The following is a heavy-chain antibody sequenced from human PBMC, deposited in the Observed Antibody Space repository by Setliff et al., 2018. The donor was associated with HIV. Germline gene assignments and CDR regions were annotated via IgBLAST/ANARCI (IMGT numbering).Heavy chain of an antibody. CDR1: GVSISNYY. CDR2: IYYTGST. J-gene: IGHJ2*01. Sequence: SETLSLTCTVSGVSISNYYWSWIRQPPGKGLEWIGNIYYTGSTNYNPSLKSRITISVDTSKNQFSLKLSSVTAADTAVYYCARPSAGGGYNYWYFDLWGRGTLVTVSS. D-gene: IGHD5-12*01. CDR3: ARPSAGGGYNYWYFDL. V-gene: IGHV4-59*08.